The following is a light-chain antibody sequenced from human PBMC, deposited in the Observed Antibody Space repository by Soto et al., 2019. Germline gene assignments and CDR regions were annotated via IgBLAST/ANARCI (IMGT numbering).Light chain of an antibody. CDR2: SNN. CDR3: AAWDDSLNGPVV. V-gene: IGLV1-44*01. CDR1: SSNIGSNT. Sequence: QSVLTQPPSASGTPGQRVTISCSGSSSNIGSNTVNWYQHLPGTAPKLLIYSNNQRPSGVPDRFSGSKSGTSASLAISGLQSEDEADYYCAAWDDSLNGPVVFGGGTKLTVL. J-gene: IGLJ2*01.